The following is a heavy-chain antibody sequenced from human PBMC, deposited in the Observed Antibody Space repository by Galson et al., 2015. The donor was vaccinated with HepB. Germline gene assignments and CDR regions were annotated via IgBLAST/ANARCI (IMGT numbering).Heavy chain of an antibody. CDR1: GFTVSSNY. CDR3: ARTYGSGSYYIGYYYYYYGMDV. V-gene: IGHV3-66*02. D-gene: IGHD3-10*01. Sequence: SLRLSCAASGFTVSSNYMSWVRQAPGKGLEWVSVIYSGGSTYYADSVKGRFTISRDNSKNTLYLQMNSLRAEDTAVYYCARTYGSGSYYIGYYYYYYGMDVWGQGTTVTVSS. CDR2: IYSGGST. J-gene: IGHJ6*02.